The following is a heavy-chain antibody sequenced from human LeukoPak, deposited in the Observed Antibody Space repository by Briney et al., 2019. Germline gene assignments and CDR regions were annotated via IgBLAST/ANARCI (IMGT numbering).Heavy chain of an antibody. D-gene: IGHD2-21*02. Sequence: SETLSLTCAVYGGSFSGYYWSWIRQPPGKGLEWIGEINHSGSTNYNPSLKSRVTISVDTSKSQFSLKLSSVTAADTAVYYCARWEEDNVVVTGAFDIWGQGTMVTVSS. CDR2: INHSGST. V-gene: IGHV4-34*01. CDR3: ARWEEDNVVVTGAFDI. CDR1: GGSFSGYY. J-gene: IGHJ3*02.